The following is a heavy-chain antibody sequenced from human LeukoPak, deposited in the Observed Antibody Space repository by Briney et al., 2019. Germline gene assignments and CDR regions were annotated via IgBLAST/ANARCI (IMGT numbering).Heavy chain of an antibody. CDR1: GGSFSGYY. D-gene: IGHD2-2*01. Sequence: SETLSLTCAVYGGSFSGYYWSWIRQPPGKGLEWIGEINHSGSTNYNPSLKSRVTISVDTSKNQFSLKLSSVTAADTAVYYCARGYCSSTSCYTLDYWGQGTLVTVSS. CDR3: ARGYCSSTSCYTLDY. V-gene: IGHV4-34*01. J-gene: IGHJ4*02. CDR2: INHSGST.